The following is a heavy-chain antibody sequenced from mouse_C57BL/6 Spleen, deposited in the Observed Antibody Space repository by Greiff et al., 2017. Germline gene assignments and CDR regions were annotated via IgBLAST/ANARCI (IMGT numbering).Heavy chain of an antibody. CDR1: GFTFSDYG. J-gene: IGHJ4*01. D-gene: IGHD1-1*01. CDR2: ISSGSSTI. CDR3: ARRGYYGSSYYYYAMDY. V-gene: IGHV5-17*01. Sequence: EVNVVESGGGLVKPGGSLKLSCAASGFTFSDYGMHWVRQAPEKGLEWVAYISSGSSTIYDADTVKGRFTITRDNAKNTLFLQMTRLRSEDTAMYYCARRGYYGSSYYYYAMDYWGQGTSVTVSS.